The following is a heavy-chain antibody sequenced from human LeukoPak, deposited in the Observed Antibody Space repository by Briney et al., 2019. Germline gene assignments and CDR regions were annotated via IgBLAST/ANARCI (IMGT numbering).Heavy chain of an antibody. D-gene: IGHD3-22*01. CDR3: TRLYYYDPYAFDI. J-gene: IGHJ3*02. CDR2: ISRSGGST. V-gene: IGHV3-64*01. Sequence: GGSLRLSCAASGFTFSSYAMHWVRQAPGKGLEYVSAISRSGGSTYYANCVKGGFTMSRDNSKNTMHLQMGGLGADDMAVYYCTRLYYYDPYAFDIWGQGTMVTVSS. CDR1: GFTFSSYA.